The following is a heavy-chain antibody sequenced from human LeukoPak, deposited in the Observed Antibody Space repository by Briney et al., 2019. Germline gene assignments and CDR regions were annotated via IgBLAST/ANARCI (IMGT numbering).Heavy chain of an antibody. CDR3: AREFTEYYYDSSKASY. CDR2: IYHNGNT. Sequence: SETLSLTCTVSGYSISSGYYWAWIRQPPGKGLEWIGKIYHNGNTYYNPSLKGRVTISVDTSKNQFSLKLSSVTAADTALYYCAREFTEYYYDSSKASYWGQGTLVTVSS. J-gene: IGHJ4*02. V-gene: IGHV4-38-2*02. D-gene: IGHD3-22*01. CDR1: GYSISSGYY.